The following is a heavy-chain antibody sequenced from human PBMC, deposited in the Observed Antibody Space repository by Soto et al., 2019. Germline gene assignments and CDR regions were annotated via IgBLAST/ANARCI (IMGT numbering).Heavy chain of an antibody. J-gene: IGHJ4*02. V-gene: IGHV4-4*02. CDR3: ARRAWVRFDY. D-gene: IGHD7-27*01. CDR2: VFHTGDT. Sequence: SETLSLTCAVSGDSISSSVWWTWVRQPPGKGLEWIGEVFHTGDTYFNPSLRSRVAMSVDKSTNEFSLKVTSVTAADTAIYYCARRAWVRFDYWGQGALVTVSS. CDR1: GDSISSSVW.